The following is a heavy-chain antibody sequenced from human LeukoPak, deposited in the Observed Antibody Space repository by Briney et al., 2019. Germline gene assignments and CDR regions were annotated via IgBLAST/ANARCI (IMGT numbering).Heavy chain of an antibody. D-gene: IGHD3-10*01. CDR3: AKDTSWFGELLVY. CDR2: ISYDGSNK. Sequence: PGGSLRLSCAASGFTFSSYGIHWVRQAPGKGLEWVAVISYDGSNKYYADSVKGRFTISRDNSKNTLYLQMNSLRAEDTAVYYCAKDTSWFGELLVYWGQGTLVTVSS. CDR1: GFTFSSYG. V-gene: IGHV3-30*18. J-gene: IGHJ4*02.